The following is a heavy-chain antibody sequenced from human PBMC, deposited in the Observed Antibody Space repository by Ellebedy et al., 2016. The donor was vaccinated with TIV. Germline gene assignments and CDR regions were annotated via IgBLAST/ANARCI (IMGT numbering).Heavy chain of an antibody. J-gene: IGHJ4*02. CDR3: ARSGYSYGSPHYFDY. Sequence: GESLKISXKGSGYSFTSYWIGWVRQMPGKGLEWMGIIYPGDSDTRYSPSFQGQVTISADKSISTAYLQWSSLKASDTAMYYCARSGYSYGSPHYFDYWGQGTLVTVSS. CDR2: IYPGDSDT. D-gene: IGHD5-18*01. CDR1: GYSFTSYW. V-gene: IGHV5-51*01.